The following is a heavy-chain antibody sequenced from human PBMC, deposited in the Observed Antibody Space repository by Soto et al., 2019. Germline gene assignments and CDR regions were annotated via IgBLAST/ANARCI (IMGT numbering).Heavy chain of an antibody. Sequence: QVQLVQSGAEVKKPGSSVKVSCKASGGTFSSYAISWVRQAPGQGLEWMGGIIPMFGTANYAQKFQGRVTITADESTSTAYMELSSLRSEDTAVYYCARGVYDYVWGSYRYYFDYWGQGTLVTVSS. CDR2: IIPMFGTA. CDR1: GGTFSSYA. D-gene: IGHD3-16*02. V-gene: IGHV1-69*01. J-gene: IGHJ4*02. CDR3: ARGVYDYVWGSYRYYFDY.